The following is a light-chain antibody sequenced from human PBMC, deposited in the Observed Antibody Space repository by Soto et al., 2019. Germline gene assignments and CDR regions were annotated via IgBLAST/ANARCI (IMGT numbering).Light chain of an antibody. CDR1: RSVSSSY. J-gene: IGKJ1*01. CDR3: QQYGSSPT. CDR2: GAS. Sequence: EIVLTQSPGTLSLSPGERATLSCSASRSVSSSYLAWYQQKPGQAPRLLIYGASSRATGIPDRFSGSGSGTDFTHTISRLEPEDFAVYDCQQYGSSPTFGQGTKVESK. V-gene: IGKV3-20*01.